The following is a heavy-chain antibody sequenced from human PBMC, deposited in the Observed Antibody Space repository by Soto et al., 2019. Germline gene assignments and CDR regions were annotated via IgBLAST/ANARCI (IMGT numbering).Heavy chain of an antibody. CDR3: ASSPRGYCSSTSCRELGNYYGMDV. CDR1: GYSFTSYW. Sequence: ESLKISWKGSGYSFTSYWISWVRQMPGKGLEWMGRIDPSDSYTNYSPSFQGHVTISADKSISTAYLQWSSLKASDTAMYYCASSPRGYCSSTSCRELGNYYGMDVWGQGTTVTVSS. D-gene: IGHD2-2*01. V-gene: IGHV5-10-1*01. CDR2: IDPSDSYT. J-gene: IGHJ6*02.